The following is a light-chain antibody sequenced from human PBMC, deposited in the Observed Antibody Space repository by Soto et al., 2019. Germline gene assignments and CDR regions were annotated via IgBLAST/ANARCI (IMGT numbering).Light chain of an antibody. CDR2: DAS. CDR3: QQRSNWPLP. Sequence: IVFTQSPANLALSPVEIAALACGASQSVSSHLAWYQQKPGQAPRLLIYDASNRATGIPGRFSGSGSGTDFTLTISSLEPEDFAVYYCQQRSNWPLPFGQGTKVDIK. V-gene: IGKV3-11*01. J-gene: IGKJ1*01. CDR1: QSVSSH.